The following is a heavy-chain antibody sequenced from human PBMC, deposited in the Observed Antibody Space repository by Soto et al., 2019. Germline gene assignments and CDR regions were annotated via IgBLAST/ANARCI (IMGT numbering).Heavy chain of an antibody. CDR3: ARRDTMVRGTNYYYMDV. J-gene: IGHJ6*03. CDR2: IYYSGST. D-gene: IGHD3-10*01. V-gene: IGHV4-59*08. Sequence: PSETLAITCTVSGGSISSYYRSLIRQPPGKGLEWIGYIYYSGSTNYNPSLKSRVTISVDTSKNQFSLKLSSVTAADTAVYYCARRDTMVRGTNYYYMDVWGKGTTVTVSS. CDR1: GGSISSYY.